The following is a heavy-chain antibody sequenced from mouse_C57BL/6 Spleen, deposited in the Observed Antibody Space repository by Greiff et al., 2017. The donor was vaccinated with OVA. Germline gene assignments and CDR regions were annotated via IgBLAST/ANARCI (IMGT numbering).Heavy chain of an antibody. J-gene: IGHJ2*01. CDR3: TRNWGYFDY. CDR1: GYTFTDYE. V-gene: IGHV1-15*01. CDR2: IDPETGGT. Sequence: QVQLQQSGAELVRPGASVTLSCKASGYTFTDYEMHWVKQTPVHGLEWIGAIDPETGGTAYNQKFKGKAILTADKSSSTAYMELRSLTSEDSAVYYCTRNWGYFDYWGQGTTLTVSS. D-gene: IGHD4-1*01.